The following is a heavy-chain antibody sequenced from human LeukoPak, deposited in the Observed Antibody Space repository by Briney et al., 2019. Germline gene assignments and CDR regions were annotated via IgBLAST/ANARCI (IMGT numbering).Heavy chain of an antibody. CDR1: IYSISSGYY. CDR2: IHHSGST. J-gene: IGHJ4*02. Sequence: SETLSLTCAVSIYSISSGYYWGWIRQPPGKGLEWIGSIHHSGSTYYNPSLKSRVTISVDTSNNQFSLKLTSVTAADTALYYCARINGDNLIDYWGQGTLVTVSS. D-gene: IGHD4-17*01. V-gene: IGHV4-38-2*01. CDR3: ARINGDNLIDY.